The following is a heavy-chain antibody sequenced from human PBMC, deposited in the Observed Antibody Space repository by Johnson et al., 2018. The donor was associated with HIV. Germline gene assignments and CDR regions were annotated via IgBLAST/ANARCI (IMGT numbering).Heavy chain of an antibody. Sequence: QVQLVESGGGVVQPGGSLRLSCAASGFTFSSYGMHWVRQAPGKGLEWVAFIRYDGSNKYYADSVKGRFTISRDNSKNTLYLQMNSLRAEDTAVYYCARDLDYYDSSGYQAISYAFDIWGQGTMVTVSS. J-gene: IGHJ3*02. V-gene: IGHV3-30*02. CDR2: IRYDGSNK. D-gene: IGHD3-22*01. CDR1: GFTFSSYG. CDR3: ARDLDYYDSSGYQAISYAFDI.